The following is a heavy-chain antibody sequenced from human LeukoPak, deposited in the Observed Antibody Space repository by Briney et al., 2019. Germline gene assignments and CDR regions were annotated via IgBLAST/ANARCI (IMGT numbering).Heavy chain of an antibody. CDR3: AREEYSNYWDYFDY. J-gene: IGHJ4*02. D-gene: IGHD4-11*01. V-gene: IGHV1-69*05. CDR1: GGTFSSYA. CDR2: IIPIFGTA. Sequence: SVKVSCKASGGTFSSYAISWVRQAPGQGLEWMGGIIPIFGTANYAQKFQGRVTITTDESTSTAYMELSSLRSEDTAVYYCAREEYSNYWDYFDYWGQGTLVTVSS.